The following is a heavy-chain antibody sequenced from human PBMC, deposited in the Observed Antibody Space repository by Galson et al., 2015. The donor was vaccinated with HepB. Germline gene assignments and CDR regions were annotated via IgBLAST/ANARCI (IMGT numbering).Heavy chain of an antibody. CDR2: ISAYNGNT. V-gene: IGHV1-18*01. Sequence: SVKVSCKASGYTFTSYGISWVRQAPGQGLEWMGWISAYNGNTNYTQKLQGRVTMTTDTSTSTAYMELRSLRSDDTAVYYCARRQSGPQYGDYVIDYWGQGTLVTVSS. CDR3: ARRQSGPQYGDYVIDY. J-gene: IGHJ4*02. D-gene: IGHD4-17*01. CDR1: GYTFTSYG.